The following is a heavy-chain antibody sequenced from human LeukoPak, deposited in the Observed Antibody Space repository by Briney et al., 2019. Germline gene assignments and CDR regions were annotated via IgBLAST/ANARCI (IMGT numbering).Heavy chain of an antibody. CDR3: ARDFYQTHALDV. D-gene: IGHD3-16*02. CDR1: DDSIYSNKW. V-gene: IGHV4-4*02. CDR2: IYHTGST. Sequence: SETLSLTCAVFDDSIYSNKWWSWVRQPPGKGLEWIGEIYHTGSTKYNPSLESRVTISVDKSNNQFSVRLSSVTAADTAVYYCARDFYQTHALDVWGQGTLVTVSS. J-gene: IGHJ3*01.